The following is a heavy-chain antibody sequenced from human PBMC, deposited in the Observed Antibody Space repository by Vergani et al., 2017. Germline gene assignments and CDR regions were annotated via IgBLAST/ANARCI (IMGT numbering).Heavy chain of an antibody. V-gene: IGHV4-31*03. J-gene: IGHJ6*03. CDR3: ARGRYCSSTSCYRPGDYYYYYMDV. CDR1: GGSISSGGYY. D-gene: IGHD2-2*02. CDR2: IYYSGST. Sequence: QVQLQESGPGLVKPSQTLSLTCTVSGGSISSGGYYWSWIRQHPGKGLEWIGYIYYSGSTYYNPSLKSRVTISVDTSKNQFSLKLSSVTAADTAVYYCARGRYCSSTSCYRPGDYYYYYMDVWGKGTTVTVSS.